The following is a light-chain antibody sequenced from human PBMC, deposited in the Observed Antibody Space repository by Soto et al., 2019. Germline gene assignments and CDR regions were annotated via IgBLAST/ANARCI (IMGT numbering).Light chain of an antibody. V-gene: IGKV1-5*03. Sequence: DIRMTQSPSSLSGSVGDRVTITCRASESISTWLAWYQQKPGKAPKLLIYGASSLESGVPPRFSGDGSETDFTLTISSLQRDDFGTYYCQQYSRLWSFGQGTKVDIK. CDR3: QQYSRLWS. J-gene: IGKJ1*01. CDR1: ESISTW. CDR2: GAS.